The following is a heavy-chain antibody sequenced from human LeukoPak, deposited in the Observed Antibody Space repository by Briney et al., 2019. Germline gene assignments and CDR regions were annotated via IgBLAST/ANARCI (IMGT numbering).Heavy chain of an antibody. CDR2: INPNSGGT. CDR1: GYTFTGYY. CDR3: ARASVTIVSPFDP. Sequence: ASVKVSCKASGYTFTGYYMHWVRQAPGQGLEWMGWINPNSGGTNYAQKFQGRVTMTRDTSISTAYMELSRLRSDDTAVYYCARASVTIVSPFDPWGQGTLVTVSS. J-gene: IGHJ5*02. V-gene: IGHV1-2*02. D-gene: IGHD1-1*01.